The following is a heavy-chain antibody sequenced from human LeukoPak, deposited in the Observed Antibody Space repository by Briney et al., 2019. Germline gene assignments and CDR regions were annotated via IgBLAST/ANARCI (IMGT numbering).Heavy chain of an antibody. V-gene: IGHV1-18*04. CDR2: ISAYNGNT. CDR3: ARDLVAIDSGSYWVY. Sequence: ASVKVSCKASGYTFTSYYMHWVRQAPGQGLEWMGWISAYNGNTNYAQKLQGRVTMTTDTSTSTAYMELRSLRSDDTAVYYCARDLVAIDSGSYWVYWGQGTLVTVSS. CDR1: GYTFTSYY. D-gene: IGHD1-26*01. J-gene: IGHJ4*02.